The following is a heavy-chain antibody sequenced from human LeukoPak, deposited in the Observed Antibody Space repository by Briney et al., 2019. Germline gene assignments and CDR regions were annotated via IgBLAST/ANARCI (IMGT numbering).Heavy chain of an antibody. J-gene: IGHJ4*02. D-gene: IGHD5-12*01. CDR1: GFTFSRYG. CDR3: ARGGYSGCDY. Sequence: PGGSLRLSCAASGFTFSRYGMHWVRQFPGKGLEWVSYISSRSKTIYYADSLKGRFTISRDNAKNSLYLQMNSLRAEDTAVYYCARGGYSGCDYWGQGTLVTVSS. V-gene: IGHV3-48*04. CDR2: ISSRSKTI.